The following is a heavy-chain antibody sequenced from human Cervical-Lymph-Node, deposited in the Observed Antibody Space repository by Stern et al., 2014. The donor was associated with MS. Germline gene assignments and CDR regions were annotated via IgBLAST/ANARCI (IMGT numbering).Heavy chain of an antibody. CDR2: IVWNGGSM. V-gene: IGHV3-9*01. J-gene: IGHJ3*01. CDR1: GFTFDDYA. CDR3: AKTLTRSYHDPFDL. Sequence: EVHLVESGGGLVQPGRSLRLSCTASGFTFDDYAMHWVRPAPGKGLEWVSGIVWNGGSMNYADSVKGRFTISRDNAKNSLYLQMNSLKPADTAFYYCAKTLTRSYHDPFDLWGRGTLVTVSS. D-gene: IGHD3-16*02.